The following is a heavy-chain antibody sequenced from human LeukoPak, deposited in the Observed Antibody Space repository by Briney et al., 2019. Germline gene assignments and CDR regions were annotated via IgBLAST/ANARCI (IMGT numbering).Heavy chain of an antibody. CDR3: AGLVGYWLLFGGWYYFDY. D-gene: IGHD2-2*01. CDR1: GGSISSYY. Sequence: SETLSLTCTVSGGSISSYYWSWIRQPPGKGLEWIGYIYYSGSTNYNPSLKSRVTISVDTSKNQFSLKLSSVTAADQAVYYCAGLVGYWLLFGGWYYFDYWGQGTLVTVSS. J-gene: IGHJ4*02. V-gene: IGHV4-59*01. CDR2: IYYSGST.